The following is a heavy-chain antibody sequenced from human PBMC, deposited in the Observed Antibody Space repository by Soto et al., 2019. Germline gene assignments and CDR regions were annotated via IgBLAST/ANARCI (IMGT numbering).Heavy chain of an antibody. Sequence: PSQTLSLTCAISGDSVSSNSAAWNWIRQPPSRGLEWLGRTYYRSKWYNDYAVSVKSRITINPDTSKNQFSLQLNSVTPEDTAVYYCARDRIAERGPNYGMDVWGQGTTVTVSS. D-gene: IGHD6-13*01. CDR1: GDSVSSNSAA. CDR3: ARDRIAERGPNYGMDV. CDR2: TYYRSKWYN. V-gene: IGHV6-1*01. J-gene: IGHJ6*02.